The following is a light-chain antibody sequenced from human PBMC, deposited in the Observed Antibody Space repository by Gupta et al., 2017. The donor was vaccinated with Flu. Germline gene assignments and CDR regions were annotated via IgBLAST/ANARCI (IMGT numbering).Light chain of an antibody. Sequence: QSALTQPCSVSGSPGPSVTISSTGPSSDVGGYNYVSWYQQHPGKAPKLMIYDVSKRPAGVPDRFSGSKSGNTSSLTISGLEEEEEADYYCCSDAGISYWVFGGGTKLTVL. J-gene: IGLJ3*02. CDR1: SSDVGGYNY. CDR2: DVS. V-gene: IGLV2-11*01. CDR3: CSDAGISYWV.